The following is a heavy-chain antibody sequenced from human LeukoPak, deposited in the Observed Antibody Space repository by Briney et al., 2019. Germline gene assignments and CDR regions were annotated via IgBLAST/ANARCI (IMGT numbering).Heavy chain of an antibody. D-gene: IGHD3-10*01. V-gene: IGHV3-64*01. CDR3: ARSMVRGVIIFYYFDY. CDR1: GFTFSSYA. J-gene: IGHJ4*02. CDR2: ISSNGGST. Sequence: PGGSLRLSCAASGFTFSSYAMHWVRQAPGKGLEYVSAISSNGGSTYYANSVKGRFTISRDNSKNTLYLQMGSLRAEDMAVYYCARSMVRGVIIFYYFDYWGQGTLVTVSS.